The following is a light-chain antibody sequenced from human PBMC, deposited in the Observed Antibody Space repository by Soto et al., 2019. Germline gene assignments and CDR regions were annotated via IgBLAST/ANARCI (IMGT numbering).Light chain of an antibody. CDR1: QSVSSN. J-gene: IGKJ1*01. Sequence: EIVMTQSPATLSVSPGERATLSCRASQSVSSNLAWYQQKPGQAPRLLIYGASTRATGIPARFSGSGSGTEFTLTISSPQSEDFAVYYCQQYNNWPRTFGQWTKVEI. CDR3: QQYNNWPRT. CDR2: GAS. V-gene: IGKV3-15*01.